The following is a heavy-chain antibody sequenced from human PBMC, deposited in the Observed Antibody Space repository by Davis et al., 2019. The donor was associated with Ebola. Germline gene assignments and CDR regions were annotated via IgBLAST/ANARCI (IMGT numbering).Heavy chain of an antibody. D-gene: IGHD6-19*01. V-gene: IGHV1-46*01. CDR2: INPSGGST. CDR1: GYTFTSYY. Sequence: AASVKVSCKASGYTFTSYYMHWVRQAPGQGLEWMGIINPSGGSTSYAQKFQGRVDMTRDTSTSTVYMELSSLRSEDTAVYYCARGLSIAVAATRFDPWGQGTLVTVSS. CDR3: ARGLSIAVAATRFDP. J-gene: IGHJ5*02.